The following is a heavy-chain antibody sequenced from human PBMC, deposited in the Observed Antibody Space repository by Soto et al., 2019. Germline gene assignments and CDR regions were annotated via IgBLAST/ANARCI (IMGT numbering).Heavy chain of an antibody. J-gene: IGHJ4*02. CDR3: ARSRHSGSYFFDY. D-gene: IGHD1-26*01. CDR2: IHNTGSP. CDR1: GGFISSGDYY. Sequence: SETLSLTCTASGGFISSGDYYWSWIRQPPGKGLEWTAYIHNTGSPYYNLSLKSRLTISIDTSKNHFSLRLSSVTAADTAVYFCARSRHSGSYFFDYWGQGILVTVSS. V-gene: IGHV4-30-4*01.